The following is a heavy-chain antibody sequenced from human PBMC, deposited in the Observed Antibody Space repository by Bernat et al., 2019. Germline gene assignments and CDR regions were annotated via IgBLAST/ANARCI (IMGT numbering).Heavy chain of an antibody. Sequence: QVHLVESGGGVVQPGRSLRLSCAASGFTFSSYGMHWVRQAPGKGLEWVAVISDDGSNKYYADSVKGRCTISRDNSKNTLYLQMNRLSAEDTAVYYCEQDGGYCSSTSSGSFDTWGQGTMVTVSS. V-gene: IGHV3-30*18. CDR3: EQDGGYCSSTSSGSFDT. CDR1: GFTFSSYG. D-gene: IGHD2-2*01. J-gene: IGHJ3*02. CDR2: ISDDGSNK.